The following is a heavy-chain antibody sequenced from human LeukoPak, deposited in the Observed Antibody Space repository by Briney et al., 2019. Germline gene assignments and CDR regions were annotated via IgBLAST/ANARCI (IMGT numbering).Heavy chain of an antibody. CDR1: GGSISSSSYY. V-gene: IGHV4-39*01. D-gene: IGHD2-15*01. CDR2: IYYSGST. Sequence: PSETLSLTCTVSGGSISSSSYYWGWIRQPPGKGLEWVGSIYYSGSTYYDPSLKSRVTISVDTSKNQFSLKLSSVTAADTAVYYCARQRRDIPHDYWGQGTLVTVSS. J-gene: IGHJ4*02. CDR3: ARQRRDIPHDY.